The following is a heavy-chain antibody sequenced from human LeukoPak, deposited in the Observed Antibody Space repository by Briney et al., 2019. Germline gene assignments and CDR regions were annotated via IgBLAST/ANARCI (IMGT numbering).Heavy chain of an antibody. Sequence: ASVKVSCKASGYTFTSYYMHWVRQAPGQGLEWMGIINPSGGSTSYAQKFQGRVTMTRDTSTSTVYMELSSLRSEDTAVYYCAREYQLLNQYYYYYGMDVWGQGTTVTVSS. J-gene: IGHJ6*02. V-gene: IGHV1-46*01. CDR1: GYTFTSYY. D-gene: IGHD2-2*02. CDR3: AREYQLLNQYYYYYGMDV. CDR2: INPSGGST.